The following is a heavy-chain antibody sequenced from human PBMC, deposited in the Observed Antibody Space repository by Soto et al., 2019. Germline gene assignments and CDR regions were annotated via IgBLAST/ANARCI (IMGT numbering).Heavy chain of an antibody. J-gene: IGHJ2*01. CDR3: VRARIDV. Sequence: EVQLVGSGGGLVQPGGSLRLSCAASGFIFSAYWMTWVRQAPGKGLEWVANINPDGSEKYYLDSVKGRFTISRDNVKNSLFLQVNNLRAEDSALYYCVRARIDVWGRGTLVTVSS. V-gene: IGHV3-7*01. CDR1: GFIFSAYW. CDR2: INPDGSEK.